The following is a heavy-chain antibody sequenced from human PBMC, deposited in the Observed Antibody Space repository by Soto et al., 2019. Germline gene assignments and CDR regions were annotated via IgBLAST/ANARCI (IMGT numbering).Heavy chain of an antibody. V-gene: IGHV4-31*03. CDR1: GGTISSGGYY. Sequence: SETLSLTCTVSGGTISSGGYYWSWIRQHPGKGLEWIGYIYYSGSTYYNPSLKSRVTISVDTSKNQFSLKLSSVTAADTAVYYCAGGKGAARQGWFDPWGQGTLVTVSS. D-gene: IGHD6-6*01. CDR2: IYYSGST. CDR3: AGGKGAARQGWFDP. J-gene: IGHJ5*02.